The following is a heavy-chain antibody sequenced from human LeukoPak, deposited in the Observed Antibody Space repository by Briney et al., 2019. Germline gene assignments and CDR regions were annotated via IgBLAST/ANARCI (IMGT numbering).Heavy chain of an antibody. D-gene: IGHD6-19*01. CDR2: VSGSGAYT. CDR1: GFTFGDYV. Sequence: TGGSLRLSCTASGFTFGDYVMNWVRQASGKGLEWVSAVSGSGAYTFYADSVRGRFSISRDNSKNTLYLQMNSLRAEDTAVYYCARDIRVSGSPDYWGQGTLVTVSS. V-gene: IGHV3-23*01. J-gene: IGHJ4*02. CDR3: ARDIRVSGSPDY.